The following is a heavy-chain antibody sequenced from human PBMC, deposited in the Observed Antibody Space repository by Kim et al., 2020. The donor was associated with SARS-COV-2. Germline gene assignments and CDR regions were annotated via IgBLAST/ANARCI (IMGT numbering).Heavy chain of an antibody. V-gene: IGHV4-39*01. J-gene: IGHJ5*02. D-gene: IGHD3-16*02. Sequence: SETLSLTCTVSGGSISSSSYYWGWIRQPPGKGLEWIGSIYYSGSTYYNPSLKSRVTISVDTSKNQFSLKLSSVTAADTAVYYCARLIGVWGSYRPDWFDPWGQGTLVTVSS. CDR2: IYYSGST. CDR1: GGSISSSSYY. CDR3: ARLIGVWGSYRPDWFDP.